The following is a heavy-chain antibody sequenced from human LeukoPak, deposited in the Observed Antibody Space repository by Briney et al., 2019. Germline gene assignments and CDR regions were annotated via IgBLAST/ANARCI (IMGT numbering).Heavy chain of an antibody. Sequence: SETLSLTCDVSGSSISSGYYGGWIRQPPGEGLEWIGSIFYSGTTYYNPSLKSRVTISVDTSKNQFSLKLSSVTAADTGVYYCARGRLVSTGGHFDYWGQGTLVTVSS. D-gene: IGHD5/OR15-5a*01. CDR1: GSSISSGYY. CDR2: IFYSGTT. V-gene: IGHV4-38-2*01. J-gene: IGHJ4*02. CDR3: ARGRLVSTGGHFDY.